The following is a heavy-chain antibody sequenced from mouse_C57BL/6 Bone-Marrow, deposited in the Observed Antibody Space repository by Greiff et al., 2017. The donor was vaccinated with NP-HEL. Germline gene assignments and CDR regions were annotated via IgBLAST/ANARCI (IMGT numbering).Heavy chain of an antibody. CDR1: GYTFTSYG. D-gene: IGHD2-1*01. J-gene: IGHJ3*01. CDR3: ASTGGYGNTWFAY. CDR2: IHPRSGNT. V-gene: IGHV1-81*01. Sequence: QVQLKESGAELARPGASVKLSCKASGYTFTSYGISWVKQRTGQGLEWIGEIHPRSGNTYYNEKFKGKATLTADKSSSTAYMELRSLTSEDSAVYFCASTGGYGNTWFAYWGQGTLVTVSA.